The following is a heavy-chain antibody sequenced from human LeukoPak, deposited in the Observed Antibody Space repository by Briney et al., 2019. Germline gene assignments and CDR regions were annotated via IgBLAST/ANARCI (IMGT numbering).Heavy chain of an antibody. CDR3: AKAGRYCSSTSCLGAPDYFDY. J-gene: IGHJ4*02. Sequence: PGGSLRLSCAASGFTFSSYGMHWVRQAPGKGLEWVAFIRYDGSNKYYADSVKGRFTISRDNSKNTLYLQMNSLRAEDTAVYYCAKAGRYCSSTSCLGAPDYFDYWGQGTLVTVSS. D-gene: IGHD2-2*01. CDR2: IRYDGSNK. V-gene: IGHV3-30*02. CDR1: GFTFSSYG.